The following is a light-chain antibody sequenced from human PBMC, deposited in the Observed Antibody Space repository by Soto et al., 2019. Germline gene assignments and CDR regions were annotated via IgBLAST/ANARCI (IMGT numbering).Light chain of an antibody. Sequence: EIVLTQSPATLSLSPGERATLSCRASQSVNSYLAWYQQKHGQAPRLLIYDASNRATGIPARFSGSGSGTDFTLTISSLEPEDFAVYYCQQRSTWPPFTFGQGTRLEIK. CDR2: DAS. CDR3: QQRSTWPPFT. V-gene: IGKV3-11*01. J-gene: IGKJ5*01. CDR1: QSVNSY.